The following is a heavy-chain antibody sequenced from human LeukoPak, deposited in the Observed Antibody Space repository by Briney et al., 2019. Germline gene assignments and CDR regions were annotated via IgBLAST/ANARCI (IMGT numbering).Heavy chain of an antibody. Sequence: GGSLRLSCAASGFTFSNYGMHWVRQAPGKGLEWVAVVWYDGSKKYYADSVKGRFTISRDNSNNMLYLQMNSLRAEYTALYYCTRDIRSHYFDYWGQGTLVTVSS. D-gene: IGHD3-3*02. J-gene: IGHJ4*02. CDR3: TRDIRSHYFDY. CDR1: GFTFSNYG. V-gene: IGHV3-33*01. CDR2: VWYDGSKK.